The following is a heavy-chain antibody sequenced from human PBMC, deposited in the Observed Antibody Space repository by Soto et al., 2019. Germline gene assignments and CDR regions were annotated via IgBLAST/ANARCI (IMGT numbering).Heavy chain of an antibody. Sequence: SETLSLTCAVSGGSISSGGYSWSWIRQPPGKGLEWIGYIYHSGSTYYNPSLKSRVTISVDRSKNQFSLKLSSVTAADTAVYYCARGMYSSSWYWFDPWGQGTLVTVSS. D-gene: IGHD6-13*01. CDR2: IYHSGST. V-gene: IGHV4-30-2*01. CDR3: ARGMYSSSWYWFDP. J-gene: IGHJ5*02. CDR1: GGSISSGGYS.